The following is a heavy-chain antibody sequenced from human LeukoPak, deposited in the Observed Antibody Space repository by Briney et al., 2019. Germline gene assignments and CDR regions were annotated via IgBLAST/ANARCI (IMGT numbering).Heavy chain of an antibody. CDR3: ARDLRAREDIVVVVAAVGSGY. J-gene: IGHJ4*02. Sequence: ASVKVSCKASGYTFTSYDINRVRQATGQGLEWMGWMNPNSGNTGYAQKFQGRVTMTRNTPISTAYMELSGLRSDDTAVYYCARDLRAREDIVVVVAAVGSGYWGRGTLVTVSS. CDR2: MNPNSGNT. D-gene: IGHD2-15*01. CDR1: GYTFTSYD. V-gene: IGHV1-8*01.